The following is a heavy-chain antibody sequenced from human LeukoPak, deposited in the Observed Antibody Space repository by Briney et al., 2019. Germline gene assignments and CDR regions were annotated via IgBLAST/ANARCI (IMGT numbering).Heavy chain of an antibody. V-gene: IGHV3-66*01. J-gene: IGHJ4*02. CDR1: GFTVSSNY. D-gene: IGHD2-8*02. CDR2: IYSGGST. CDR3: ARRYCTATACSPFDS. Sequence: GGSLRLSCAASGFTVSSNYMSWVRQAPGKGLEWVSVIYSGGSTYYADSVKGRFTISRDNSKNTLFLHMGSLRPEDMAVYYCARRYCTATACSPFDSWGQGTLVTVSS.